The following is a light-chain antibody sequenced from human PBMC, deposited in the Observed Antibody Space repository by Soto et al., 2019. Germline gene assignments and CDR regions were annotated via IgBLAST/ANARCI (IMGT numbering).Light chain of an antibody. J-gene: IGKJ1*01. CDR1: QSVSSNY. Sequence: EIVLTQSPGTLSLSPGERATLSCRASQSVSSNYLAWYQQKPGQAPRPLIYGASSRATGIPGRFGGSGAGTDFTLTISRLEPEDFAVYYCQQYGSSPWTFGRGTKVEIK. CDR3: QQYGSSPWT. CDR2: GAS. V-gene: IGKV3-20*01.